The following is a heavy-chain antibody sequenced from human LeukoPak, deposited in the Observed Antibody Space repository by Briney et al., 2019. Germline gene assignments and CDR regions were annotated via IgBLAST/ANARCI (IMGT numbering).Heavy chain of an antibody. CDR1: GGSFSGYY. Sequence: SETLSLTCAVYGGSFSGYYWSWIRQPPGKGLEWIAYIYYSGSTNYNPSLKSRVTISVDTSKNQFSLKLSSVTAADTAVYYCARGGQLWPGNWFDPWGQGTLVTVSS. CDR3: ARGGQLWPGNWFDP. J-gene: IGHJ5*02. V-gene: IGHV4-59*01. D-gene: IGHD5-18*01. CDR2: IYYSGST.